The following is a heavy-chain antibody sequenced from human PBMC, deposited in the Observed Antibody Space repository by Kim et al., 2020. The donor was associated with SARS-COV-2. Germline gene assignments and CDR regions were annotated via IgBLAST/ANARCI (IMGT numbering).Heavy chain of an antibody. V-gene: IGHV4-38-2*02. J-gene: IGHJ4*02. CDR3: ARVRGSYYFDY. CDR1: GYSISSGYY. CDR2: IYHSGST. Sequence: SETLSLTCTVSGYSISSGYYWGWIRQPPGKGLEWIGSIYHSGSTYYNPSLKSRVTISVDTSKNQFSLKLSSVTAADTAVYYCARVRGSYYFDYWGQGTLVTVSS. D-gene: IGHD1-26*01.